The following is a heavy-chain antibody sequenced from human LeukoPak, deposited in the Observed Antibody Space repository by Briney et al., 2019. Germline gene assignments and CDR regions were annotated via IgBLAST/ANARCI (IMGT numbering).Heavy chain of an antibody. CDR2: IGAGEDT. CDR1: GFTFSTYD. J-gene: IGHJ6*02. CDR3: VREIRETVITRHYYYGIDV. V-gene: IGHV3-13*04. D-gene: IGHD1-7*01. Sequence: GGSLRLSCAASGFTFSTYDMHWVRQVTGKGLEWVSAIGAGEDTYYLGSVKGRFTISRENAKNVLYLQMSSLRVEDTAVYYYVREIRETVITRHYYYGIDVWGQGTTVTVSS.